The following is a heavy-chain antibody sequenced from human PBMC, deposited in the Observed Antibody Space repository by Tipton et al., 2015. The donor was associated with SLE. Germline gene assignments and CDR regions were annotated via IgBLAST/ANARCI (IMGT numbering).Heavy chain of an antibody. Sequence: QVQLVQSGAEVKKPGASVKVSCKASGYTFTSYGISWVRQAPGQGLEWMGWISAYNGNTNYAQKLQGRVTMTPDTSTSTAYMELRSLRSEDTAVYYCASPPVGVAAAAGAFDIWGQGTMVTVSS. D-gene: IGHD6-13*01. J-gene: IGHJ3*02. V-gene: IGHV1-18*01. CDR2: ISAYNGNT. CDR3: ASPPVGVAAAAGAFDI. CDR1: GYTFTSYG.